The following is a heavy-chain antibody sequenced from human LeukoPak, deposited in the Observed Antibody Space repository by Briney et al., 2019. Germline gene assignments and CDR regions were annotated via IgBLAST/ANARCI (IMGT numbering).Heavy chain of an antibody. J-gene: IGHJ4*02. CDR3: ARGGPVGNYDSSGYYLH. Sequence: ASVKISCKASGYIFTSYYIHWVRRAPGQGLEWMGIIDPRGGSTTYAQKFQGSVTMTRDASTNTVYMELSSLRSDDTAVYYCARGGPVGNYDSSGYYLHWGQGTLATVSS. CDR1: GYIFTSYY. V-gene: IGHV1-46*01. D-gene: IGHD3-22*01. CDR2: IDPRGGST.